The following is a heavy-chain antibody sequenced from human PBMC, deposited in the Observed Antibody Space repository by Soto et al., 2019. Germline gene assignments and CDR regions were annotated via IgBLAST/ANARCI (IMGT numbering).Heavy chain of an antibody. CDR2: LTDDGKEK. J-gene: IGHJ6*02. D-gene: IGHD3-10*01. V-gene: IGHV3-30*18. CDR3: AKVPFALKYYYGLDV. CDR1: GFTFSKYG. Sequence: QVHLVESGGGVVQPGTSLRLSCVASGFTFSKYGMHWDRQAPGKGLEWVAILTDDGKEKYYADSVKGRFIISRDNSNNTLFLQMNTLSAEDTAVYFCAKVPFALKYYYGLDVWGQGTTVSVSS.